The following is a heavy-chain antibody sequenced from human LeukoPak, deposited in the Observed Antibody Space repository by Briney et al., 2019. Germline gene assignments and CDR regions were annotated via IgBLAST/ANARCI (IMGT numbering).Heavy chain of an antibody. J-gene: IGHJ4*02. V-gene: IGHV3-66*01. CDR2: IYSGGST. D-gene: IGHD5-18*01. Sequence: GGSLRLSCAASGFTVSSNYMSWVRQAPGKGLEWVSVIYSGGSTYYADSVKGRFTISRDNSKNTLYLQMNSLRAEDTAVYYCARARYSYGFYYFDYWGQGTLVTVSS. CDR3: ARARYSYGFYYFDY. CDR1: GFTVSSNY.